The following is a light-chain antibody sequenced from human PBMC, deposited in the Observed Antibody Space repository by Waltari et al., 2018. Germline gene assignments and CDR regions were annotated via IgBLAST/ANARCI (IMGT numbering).Light chain of an antibody. CDR2: SNN. J-gene: IGLJ2*01. CDR3: SAWDDSLNGQVV. V-gene: IGLV1-44*01. Sequence: QSLLTQPPSASGTPGQRVTISCSGSWSNIGGNAVGGYQQLPGTAPQLLIHSNNRRPSGVPDRFSCSKSGTSASLFISGLQSADEADYYCSAWDDSLNGQVVFGGGTKVTVL. CDR1: WSNIGGNA.